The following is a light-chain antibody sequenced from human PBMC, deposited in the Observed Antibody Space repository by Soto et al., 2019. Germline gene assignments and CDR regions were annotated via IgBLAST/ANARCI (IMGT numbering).Light chain of an antibody. J-gene: IGKJ2*01. CDR1: QDLTNF. CDR2: DTT. Sequence: DIQMTQSPTSLAASVGDRVTISCQASQDLTNFLNWYQQKPGEAPKLLLYDTTTLEEGVPSRFSGGGAGKDFTFTINGLQPEDAAIYSCQQYVNLPYTFGQGTKLEIK. CDR3: QQYVNLPYT. V-gene: IGKV1-33*01.